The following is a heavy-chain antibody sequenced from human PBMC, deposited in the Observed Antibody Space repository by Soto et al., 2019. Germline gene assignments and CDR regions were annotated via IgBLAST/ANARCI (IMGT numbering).Heavy chain of an antibody. CDR3: ARIWWFGELRWYFDN. J-gene: IGHJ4*02. CDR2: IYHSGST. Sequence: SETLSLTCSVSGGSISSYHWSWIRQAPGKGLEWIGYIYHSGSTIYNPSLTSRVSISMDTSKSQLSLKLTSLTAADTAVYYCARIWWFGELRWYFDNWGQGALVTVSS. V-gene: IGHV4-4*09. CDR1: GGSISSYH. D-gene: IGHD3-10*01.